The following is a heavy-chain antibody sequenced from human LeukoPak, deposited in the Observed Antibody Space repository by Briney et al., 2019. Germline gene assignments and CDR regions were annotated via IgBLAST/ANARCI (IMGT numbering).Heavy chain of an antibody. CDR2: IKQDGREI. CDR1: GFTLSSYW. J-gene: IGHJ6*03. Sequence: GGSLRLSCAASGFTLSSYWMSWVRQAPGKGLEWVANIKQDGREIYYVDSVKGRFTISRDNSKNTLYLQMNSLRAEDTAVYYCAKDGYDFWSGYYSNYYYYYMDVWGKGTTVTVSS. V-gene: IGHV3-7*01. D-gene: IGHD3-3*01. CDR3: AKDGYDFWSGYYSNYYYYYMDV.